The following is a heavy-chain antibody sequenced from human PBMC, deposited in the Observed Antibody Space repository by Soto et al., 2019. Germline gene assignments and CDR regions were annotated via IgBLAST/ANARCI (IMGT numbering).Heavy chain of an antibody. Sequence: EVHLVESGGDLVQPGRSLRLSCAASGYNFDDFGMHWVRQVPGKGLEWVSGISWNADIIAYADSVRGRFTISRHNAKNSLFLQIHSLRYEDTALYYWASGVTHSSGWHYFVHWGQGSLVTVSS. CDR1: GYNFDDFG. J-gene: IGHJ4*02. V-gene: IGHV3-9*01. CDR2: ISWNADII. D-gene: IGHD6-19*01. CDR3: ASGVTHSSGWHYFVH.